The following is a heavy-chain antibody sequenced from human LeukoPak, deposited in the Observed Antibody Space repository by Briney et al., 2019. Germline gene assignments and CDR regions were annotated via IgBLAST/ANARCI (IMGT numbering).Heavy chain of an antibody. J-gene: IGHJ5*02. V-gene: IGHV4-34*01. CDR3: ARARSGYAPVRWFDP. D-gene: IGHD5-12*01. CDR2: INHSGST. Sequence: SETLSLTCAVYGGSFSGYYWSWIRQPPGKGLEWIGEINHSGSTNYNPSLKSRVTISVDTSKNQFSLKLSSVTAADTAVYYCARARSGYAPVRWFDPWGQGTLVTVSS. CDR1: GGSFSGYY.